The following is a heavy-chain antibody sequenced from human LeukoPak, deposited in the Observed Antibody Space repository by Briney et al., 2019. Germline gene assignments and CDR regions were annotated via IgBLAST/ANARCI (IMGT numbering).Heavy chain of an antibody. J-gene: IGHJ5*02. D-gene: IGHD3-10*01. CDR3: ARDRFPRSVTMVRGPTWFDP. Sequence: GASVKVSCKASGYTFTGYYMHWVRQAPGQGLEWMGWINPNSGGTNYAQKFQGWVTMTRDTSISTAYMELSRLRSDDTAVYYCARDRFPRSVTMVRGPTWFDPWGQGTLVTVSS. CDR1: GYTFTGYY. V-gene: IGHV1-2*04. CDR2: INPNSGGT.